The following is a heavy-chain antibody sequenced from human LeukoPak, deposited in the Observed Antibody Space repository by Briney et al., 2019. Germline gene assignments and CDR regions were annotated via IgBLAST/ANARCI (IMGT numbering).Heavy chain of an antibody. V-gene: IGHV1-18*01. CDR1: GYTFTDYG. J-gene: IGHJ5*02. Sequence: GASVKVSCKTSGYTFTDYGITWVRQAPGQGLEWMGWISTYDGATNYAQKFQGKFIMTTDRSTATAYMELRSLRSDDTAFYYCARDEGRYGPRTHEGAWGQGTLVTVSS. CDR2: ISTYDGAT. D-gene: IGHD3-16*01. CDR3: ARDEGRYGPRTHEGA.